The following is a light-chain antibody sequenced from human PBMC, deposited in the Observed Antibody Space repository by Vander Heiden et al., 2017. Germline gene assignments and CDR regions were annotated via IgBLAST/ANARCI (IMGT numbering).Light chain of an antibody. Sequence: DIQMIQSPSSLSASLGDRVTITCRTSQNIDTYLNWYQQKPGKAPKLLMYGASSLQSGVPSRFSGSGSGTDFTLTINSLQPEDFATYYCQQSYSTPYTFGQGTKLEIK. CDR3: QQSYSTPYT. J-gene: IGKJ2*01. V-gene: IGKV1-39*01. CDR2: GAS. CDR1: QNIDTY.